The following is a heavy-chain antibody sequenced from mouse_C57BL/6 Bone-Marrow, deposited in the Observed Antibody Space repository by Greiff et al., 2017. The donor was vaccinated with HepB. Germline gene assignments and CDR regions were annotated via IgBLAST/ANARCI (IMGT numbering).Heavy chain of an antibody. V-gene: IGHV1-59*01. Sequence: QVQLQQPGAELVRPGTSVKLSCKASGYTFTSYWMHWVKQRPGQGLEWIGVIDPSDSYTNYNQKFKGKATLTVDTSSSTAYMQLSSLTAEDSAVYYCARSYYGRTYAMDYWGQGTSVTVSS. CDR2: IDPSDSYT. J-gene: IGHJ4*01. CDR3: ARSYYGRTYAMDY. D-gene: IGHD1-1*01. CDR1: GYTFTSYW.